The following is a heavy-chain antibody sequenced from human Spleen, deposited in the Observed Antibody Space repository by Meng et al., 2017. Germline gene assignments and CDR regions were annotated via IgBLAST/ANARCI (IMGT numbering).Heavy chain of an antibody. D-gene: IGHD4-11*01. CDR3: ARGPTTMAHDFDY. CDR1: GGSFSDYY. Sequence: VQLQPCGAGLLKPSETLCPTCVVSGGSFSDYYWSWIRQPPGKGLEWIGEINHSVCTNYNPSLESRATISVDTSQNNLSLKLSSVTAADSAVYYCARGPTTMAHDFDYWGQGTLVTVSS. CDR2: INHSVCT. J-gene: IGHJ4*02. V-gene: IGHV4-34*01.